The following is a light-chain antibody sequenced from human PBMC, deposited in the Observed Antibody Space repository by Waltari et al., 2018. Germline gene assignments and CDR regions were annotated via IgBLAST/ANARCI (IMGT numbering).Light chain of an antibody. Sequence: DIVMTQSPLSLPVTPGEPASISCRSSQSLLHSNGFNYLDWYRQKPGQSPQLLIYLGSNRASGVPGRFSGSGSGTDFTLKISRVEAEDVGVYYCMQALQTPLTFGGGTKVEFK. CDR3: MQALQTPLT. CDR1: QSLLHSNGFNY. J-gene: IGKJ4*01. V-gene: IGKV2-28*01. CDR2: LGS.